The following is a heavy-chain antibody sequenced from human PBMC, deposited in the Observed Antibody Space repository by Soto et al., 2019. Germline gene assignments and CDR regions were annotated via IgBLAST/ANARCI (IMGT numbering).Heavy chain of an antibody. CDR3: ALNYYDRGGPPNWFDP. D-gene: IGHD3-22*01. V-gene: IGHV3-21*01. Sequence: GSLRLSCAASGFTVSSYSMNWVRQGPGKGLEWVSSISSSSSYIYYAGSVKGRFTISRDNAKNSLYLQMNSLRAEDTAVYYCALNYYDRGGPPNWFDPWGQRTLVTVSS. CDR2: ISSSSSYI. J-gene: IGHJ5*02. CDR1: GFTVSSYS.